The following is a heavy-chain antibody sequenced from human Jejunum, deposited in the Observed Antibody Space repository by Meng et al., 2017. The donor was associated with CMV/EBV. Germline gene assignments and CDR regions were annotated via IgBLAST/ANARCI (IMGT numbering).Heavy chain of an antibody. CDR1: GFTFTSYS. D-gene: IGHD4-17*01. Sequence: GFTFTSYSITWVRQAPGKGLECLSYISGSSTYIYHADSVKGRFTISRDNAKNSVYLQMNGLRAEDAAVYYCARAIDYGDPNWFDTWGQGTLVTVSS. V-gene: IGHV3-21*01. CDR2: ISGSSTYI. J-gene: IGHJ5*02. CDR3: ARAIDYGDPNWFDT.